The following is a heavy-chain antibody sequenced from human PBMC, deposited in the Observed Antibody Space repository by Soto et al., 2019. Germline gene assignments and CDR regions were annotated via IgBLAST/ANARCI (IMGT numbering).Heavy chain of an antibody. V-gene: IGHV3-23*01. J-gene: IGHJ6*03. CDR1: GFTFSSYA. CDR2: ISTSGDNT. Sequence: GGSLRLSCAASGFTFSSYAMSWVRQAPGKGLEWVSVISTSGDNTYYADSVKGRFNISRDNSKNTLYLQMDSLRAEDTAMYYCAKAAVGSTYSFIDVWGKGTTVTVSS. D-gene: IGHD6-13*01. CDR3: AKAAVGSTYSFIDV.